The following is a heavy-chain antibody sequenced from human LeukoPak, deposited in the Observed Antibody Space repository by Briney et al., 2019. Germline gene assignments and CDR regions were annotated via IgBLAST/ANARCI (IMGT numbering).Heavy chain of an antibody. J-gene: IGHJ6*03. Sequence: SETLSLTCTVSGGSASSGSFYWSWIRQPAGKGLEWIGRTYTSGSTTYNPSLKSRVTISVDTSKNQFSLKLSSVTAADTAVYYCARDRVGATGDYYYYYMDVWGKGTTVTVSS. D-gene: IGHD1-26*01. V-gene: IGHV4-61*02. CDR3: ARDRVGATGDYYYYYMDV. CDR2: TYTSGST. CDR1: GGSASSGSFY.